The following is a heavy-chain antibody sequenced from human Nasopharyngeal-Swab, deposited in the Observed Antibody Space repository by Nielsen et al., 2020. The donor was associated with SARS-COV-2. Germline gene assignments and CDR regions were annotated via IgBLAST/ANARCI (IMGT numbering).Heavy chain of an antibody. CDR3: TTDLAYCGGDCYSPYYYGMDV. CDR2: IKSKTDGGTT. J-gene: IGHJ6*02. D-gene: IGHD2-21*02. Sequence: WIRQPPGKGLEWVGRIKSKTDGGTTDYAAPVKGRFTISRDDSKNTLYLQMNSLKTEDTAVCYRTTDLAYCGGDCYSPYYYGMDVWGQGTTVTVSS. V-gene: IGHV3-15*01.